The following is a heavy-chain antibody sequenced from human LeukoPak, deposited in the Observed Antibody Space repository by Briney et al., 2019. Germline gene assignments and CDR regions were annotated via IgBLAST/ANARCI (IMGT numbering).Heavy chain of an antibody. D-gene: IGHD3-10*01. CDR2: IYYSGST. V-gene: IGHV4-39*01. CDR3: ARLRVVRGVIIRDFDY. CDR1: GGSISSSSYY. Sequence: SETLSLTCTVSGGSISSSSYYWSWIRQPPGKGLEWIGSIYYSGSTYYNPSLKSRVTISVDTSKNQFSLKLSSVTAADTAVYYCARLRVVRGVIIRDFDYWGQGTLVTVSS. J-gene: IGHJ4*02.